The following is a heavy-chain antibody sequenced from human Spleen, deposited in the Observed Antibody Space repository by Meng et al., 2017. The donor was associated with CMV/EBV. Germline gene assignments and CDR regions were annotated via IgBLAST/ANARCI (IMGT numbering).Heavy chain of an antibody. J-gene: IGHJ5*02. CDR2: IIPIFGTA. Sequence: FSSYAISWVRQAPGQGREWMGGIIPIFGTANYAQKCQGRVTITTDESTSTAYMELSSLRSEDTTVYYCARSGYCSSTSCYFRNWFDPWGQGTLVTVSS. V-gene: IGHV1-69*05. CDR3: ARSGYCSSTSCYFRNWFDP. D-gene: IGHD2-2*01. CDR1: FSSYA.